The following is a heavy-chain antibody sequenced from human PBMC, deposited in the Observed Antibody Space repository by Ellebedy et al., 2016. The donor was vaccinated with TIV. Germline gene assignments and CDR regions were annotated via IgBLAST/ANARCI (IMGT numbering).Heavy chain of an antibody. D-gene: IGHD2-15*01. V-gene: IGHV3-9*01. J-gene: IGHJ4*02. CDR1: GFTFDDYA. CDR2: ISWNSGSI. Sequence: GGSLRLXXAASGFTFDDYAMHWVRQAPGKGLEWVSGISWNSGSIGYADSVKGRFTISRDNAKNSLYLQMNSLRAEDTALYYCAKDSSGYLDYWGQGTLVTVSS. CDR3: AKDSSGYLDY.